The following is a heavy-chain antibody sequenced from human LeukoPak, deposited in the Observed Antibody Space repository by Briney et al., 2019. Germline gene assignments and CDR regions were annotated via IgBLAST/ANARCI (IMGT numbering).Heavy chain of an antibody. D-gene: IGHD3-22*01. J-gene: IGHJ4*02. Sequence: GGSLRLSCAASGFTFSSYGMHWVRQAPGKGLEWVAFIRYDGNHKSYADSVKGRFTISRDNSKNTLYLQMNSLRAEDTAVYYCAKEKYYYESSGYWFDYWGQGTLVTVSS. CDR3: AKEKYYYESSGYWFDY. V-gene: IGHV3-30*02. CDR2: IRYDGNHK. CDR1: GFTFSSYG.